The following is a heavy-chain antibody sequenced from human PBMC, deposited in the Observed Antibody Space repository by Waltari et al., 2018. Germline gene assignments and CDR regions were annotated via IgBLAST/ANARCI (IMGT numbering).Heavy chain of an antibody. D-gene: IGHD2-21*01. Sequence: QLQLQESGPGLVKPSETLSLTCTVSGGSISSSSYYWGWIRQPPGKGLEWIGSIYYSGSTYYNPSLKSRVTISVDTSKNQFSLKLSSVTAADTAVYYCARDRVIAIGRINWFDPWGQGTLVTVSS. CDR2: IYYSGST. J-gene: IGHJ5*02. V-gene: IGHV4-39*07. CDR3: ARDRVIAIGRINWFDP. CDR1: GGSISSSSYY.